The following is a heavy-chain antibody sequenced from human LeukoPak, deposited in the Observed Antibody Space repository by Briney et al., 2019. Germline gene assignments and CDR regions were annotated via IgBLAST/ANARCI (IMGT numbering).Heavy chain of an antibody. CDR3: AKDIYLGATWAFYYYYYMDV. V-gene: IGHV3-23*01. CDR1: GFTFSSYG. D-gene: IGHD1-26*01. Sequence: GGSLRLSCAASGFTFSSYGMSWVRQAPGKGLEWVSGISGSGDRTFYADSVKGRFTISRDNSRNTLYLQMNSLRAEDTAVYFCAKDIYLGATWAFYYYYYMDVWGKGTTVTVSS. J-gene: IGHJ6*03. CDR2: ISGSGDRT.